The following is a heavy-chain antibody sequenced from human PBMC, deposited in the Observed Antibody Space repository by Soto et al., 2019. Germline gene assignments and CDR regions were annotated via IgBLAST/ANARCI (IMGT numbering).Heavy chain of an antibody. Sequence: EVQLVESGGGLVKPGGSLRLSCAASEFTFSNIWMSWVRQAPGKGLEWVGRIKTNIIGGATDYAAPLKGRFIISRDDSKNTLYLQMNTLKTEDTAVYYCTALWYYTESSGYWGQGTLVTVSS. CDR1: EFTFSNIW. CDR2: IKTNIIGGAT. CDR3: TALWYYTESSGY. D-gene: IGHD3-3*01. J-gene: IGHJ4*02. V-gene: IGHV3-15*01.